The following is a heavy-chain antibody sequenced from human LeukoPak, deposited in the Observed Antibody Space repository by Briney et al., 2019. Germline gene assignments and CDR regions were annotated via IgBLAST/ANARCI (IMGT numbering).Heavy chain of an antibody. J-gene: IGHJ6*03. D-gene: IGHD3-10*01. CDR3: ARDSTIYGSGTYYYYMDV. CDR1: GFIFSDYG. Sequence: PGGSLRLSCAASGFIFSDYGMIWVRQAPGKGLEWVSSISTSGSYIYSADSMKGRFTISRDNAKNSLFLQMNSLKAEDTAVYYCARDSTIYGSGTYYYYMDVWGKGTTATVSS. V-gene: IGHV3-21*01. CDR2: ISTSGSYI.